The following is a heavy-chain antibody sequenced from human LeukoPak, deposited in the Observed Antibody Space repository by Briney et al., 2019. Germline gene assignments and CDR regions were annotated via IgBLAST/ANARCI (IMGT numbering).Heavy chain of an antibody. CDR1: RFTFSSYW. J-gene: IGHJ4*02. V-gene: IGHV3-74*01. CDR2: INGEGSSA. Sequence: GGSLRLSCAASRFTFSSYWMHWVRQAPGKGLLWVSRINGEGSSAYYADSVKGRFTISRDNSKNTLYLQMNSLRAEDTAVYYCARGPTYYDFWSGHYFDYWGQGTLVTVSS. D-gene: IGHD3-3*01. CDR3: ARGPTYYDFWSGHYFDY.